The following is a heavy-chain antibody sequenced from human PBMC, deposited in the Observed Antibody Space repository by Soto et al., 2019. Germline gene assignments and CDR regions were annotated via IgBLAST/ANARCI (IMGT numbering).Heavy chain of an antibody. D-gene: IGHD5-12*01. CDR2: ISSNGGST. Sequence: GGSLRLSCSASGFTFSSYAMHWVRQAPGKGLEYVSAISSNGGSTYYADSVKGRFTISRDNSKNTLYLQMSSLRAEDTAVYYCVKAYSGYDYYFDYWAREPWSPSPQ. CDR1: GFTFSSYA. CDR3: VKAYSGYDYYFDY. J-gene: IGHJ4*02. V-gene: IGHV3-64D*09.